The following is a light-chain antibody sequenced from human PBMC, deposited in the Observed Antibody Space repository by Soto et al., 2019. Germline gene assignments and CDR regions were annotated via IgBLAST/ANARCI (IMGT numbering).Light chain of an antibody. V-gene: IGKV2-28*01. CDR2: LGS. Sequence: IVMTQSPLSLPVTPGEPASISCRSSQSLLHSNGYNYWDWYLQKPGQSPQLLIYLGSSRASGEPDRFSVSGSGTHFTINISRVEAEDVGICYCMQGLQTPRTSGQGKKVDI. CDR1: QSLLHSNGYNY. CDR3: MQGLQTPRT. J-gene: IGKJ1*01.